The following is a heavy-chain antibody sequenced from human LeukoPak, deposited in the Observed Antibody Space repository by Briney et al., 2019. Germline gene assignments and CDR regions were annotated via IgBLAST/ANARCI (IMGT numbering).Heavy chain of an antibody. D-gene: IGHD3-10*01. Sequence: ASVKVSCKASGGTFNSHTLGWVRQAPGQGLEWMGGILPLLGSTNVAQKFQGKVSFTADATTATGYMEVTSLTSDDTAIYFCTRSEGNVAFDVWGQGTMVIVTS. CDR2: ILPLLGST. CDR1: GGTFNSHT. V-gene: IGHV1-69*13. CDR3: TRSEGNVAFDV. J-gene: IGHJ3*01.